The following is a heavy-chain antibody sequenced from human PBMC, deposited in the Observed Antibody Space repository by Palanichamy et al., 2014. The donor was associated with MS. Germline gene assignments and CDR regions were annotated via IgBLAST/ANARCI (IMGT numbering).Heavy chain of an antibody. D-gene: IGHD2-8*01. Sequence: QVQLVQSGAEVKKPGASVKVSCKASGYTFTSHYMHWVRQAPGQGLGWMGIINPSVGSTSYAQEFQGRVTMTRDTSTSTVYLELSSLRSEDTAVYFCARELGNVGFDSWGQGTLVTVSS. CDR1: GYTFTSHY. CDR2: INPSVGST. CDR3: ARELGNVGFDS. J-gene: IGHJ5*01. V-gene: IGHV1-46*03.